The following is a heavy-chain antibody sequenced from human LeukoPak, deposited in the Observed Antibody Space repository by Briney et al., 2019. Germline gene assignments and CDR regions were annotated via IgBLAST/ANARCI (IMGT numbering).Heavy chain of an antibody. Sequence: PSETLSLTCTVSGGSISSYYWSWIRQPPGKGQEWIGDIYYSGSTNYNPSLKSRVTISVDTSKNQFSLKLSSVTAADTAVYYCARETWDLYYFDYWGQGTLVTVSS. V-gene: IGHV4-59*01. CDR3: ARETWDLYYFDY. CDR2: IYYSGST. D-gene: IGHD1-26*01. J-gene: IGHJ4*02. CDR1: GGSISSYY.